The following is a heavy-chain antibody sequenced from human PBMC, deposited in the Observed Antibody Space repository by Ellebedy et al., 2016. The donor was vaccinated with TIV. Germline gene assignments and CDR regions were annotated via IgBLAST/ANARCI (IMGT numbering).Heavy chain of an antibody. V-gene: IGHV3-64D*06. CDR3: VKDRGDIIRQFEY. J-gene: IGHJ4*02. CDR1: GFPFSPYA. CDR2: LPPPFFNT. Sequence: GESLKISCSASGFPFSPYAMHWVRQAPWPGLDSLSSLPPPFFNTYYADSVKGRFTISRDSSKNTLYLQMSSLRPEDTAMYYCVKDRGDIIRQFEYWGQGTLVTVSS. D-gene: IGHD2-21*02.